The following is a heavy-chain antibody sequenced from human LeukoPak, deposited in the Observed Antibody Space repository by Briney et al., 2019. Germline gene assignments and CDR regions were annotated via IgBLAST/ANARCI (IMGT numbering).Heavy chain of an antibody. D-gene: IGHD3-10*01. V-gene: IGHV1-8*01. CDR3: ARRNVRRVMALDWFDP. CDR2: MNPNSGNT. Sequence: ASVKVSCKASGYTFTSYDINWVRQATGQGLEWMGWMNPNSGNTGYAQKFQGRVTMTRNTSISTAYMELSSLRSEDTAVYYCARRNVRRVMALDWFDPWGQGTLVTVSS. J-gene: IGHJ5*02. CDR1: GYTFTSYD.